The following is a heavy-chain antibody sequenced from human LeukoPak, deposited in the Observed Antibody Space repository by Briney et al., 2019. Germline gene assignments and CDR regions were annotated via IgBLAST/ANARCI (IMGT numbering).Heavy chain of an antibody. D-gene: IGHD3-22*01. CDR1: GFTFSSYA. CDR2: ISGSGGST. CDR3: AKDRPNYYDSSGHYYRRDGDY. Sequence: GGSLRLSCAASGFTFSSYAMSWVRQAPGKGLEWVSAISGSGGSTYYADSVKGRFTISRDNSKNTLYLQMNSLRAEDTAVYYCAKDRPNYYDSSGHYYRRDGDYWGQGTLVTVSS. J-gene: IGHJ4*02. V-gene: IGHV3-23*01.